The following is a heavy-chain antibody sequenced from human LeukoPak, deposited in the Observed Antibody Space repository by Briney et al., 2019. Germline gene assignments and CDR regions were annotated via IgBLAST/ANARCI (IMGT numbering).Heavy chain of an antibody. J-gene: IGHJ4*02. CDR2: INAGNGNT. Sequence: ASVKVSCKASGYTFTSYAMHWVRQAPGQRLEWMGWINAGNGNTKYSQEFQGRVTITRDTSASTAYMELSSLRSEDMAVYYCARAPYSSSWPNFDYWGQGTLVTVSS. V-gene: IGHV1-3*03. CDR3: ARAPYSSSWPNFDY. D-gene: IGHD6-13*01. CDR1: GYTFTSYA.